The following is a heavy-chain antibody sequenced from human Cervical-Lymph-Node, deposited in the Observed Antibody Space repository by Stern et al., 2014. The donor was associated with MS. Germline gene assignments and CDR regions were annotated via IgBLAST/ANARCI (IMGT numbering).Heavy chain of an antibody. J-gene: IGHJ4*02. D-gene: IGHD6-19*01. V-gene: IGHV3-30*03. CDR2: ISFDGTKT. Sequence: VQLVESGGGVVQPGGSLRLSCSPSGFAFSTYGMHWVRQAPGKGLEWLALISFDGTKTYYAVAVKGRFTISRDNTKKTLYLQMKSLRGEDAAVYYCTRGSDWYPLDYWGQGTLVTVSS. CDR1: GFAFSTYG. CDR3: TRGSDWYPLDY.